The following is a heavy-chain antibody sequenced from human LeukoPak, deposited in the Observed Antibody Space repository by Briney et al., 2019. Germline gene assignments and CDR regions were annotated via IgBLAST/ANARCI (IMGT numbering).Heavy chain of an antibody. CDR2: INHSGST. D-gene: IGHD2-2*01. J-gene: IGHJ4*02. Sequence: PSETLSLTCAVYGGSFSGYYWSWIRQPPGKGLEWIGEINHSGSTNYNPSLKSRVTISVDTSKNQFSPKLSSVTAADTAVYYCARVYCSSTSCYAYDYWGQGTLVTVSS. CDR3: ARVYCSSTSCYAYDY. CDR1: GGSFSGYY. V-gene: IGHV4-34*01.